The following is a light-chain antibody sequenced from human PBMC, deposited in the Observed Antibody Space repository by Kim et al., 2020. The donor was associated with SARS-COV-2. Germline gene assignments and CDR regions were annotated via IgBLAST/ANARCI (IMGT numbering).Light chain of an antibody. CDR2: RDS. J-gene: IGLJ2*01. CDR1: NIGSKN. V-gene: IGLV3-9*01. Sequence: VALGQTARITCGGNNIGSKNVPWYQQKPGQAPVLVIYRDSNRPSGIPERFSGSNSGNTATLTISRAQAGDEADYYCQVWDSSTVVFGGGTQLTVL. CDR3: QVWDSSTVV.